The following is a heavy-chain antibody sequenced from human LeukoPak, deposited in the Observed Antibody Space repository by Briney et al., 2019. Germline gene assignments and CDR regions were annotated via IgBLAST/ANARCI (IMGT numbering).Heavy chain of an antibody. J-gene: IGHJ3*01. CDR3: GRERSSGCSDAFCF. CDR2: INPNTGGT. Sequence: ASVKVSSKTSEYIFTGYYILRVRRAPGQGLEWMGWINPNTGGTKFAQNFQGRVTMTSDTYVTTAYMELRSLRSDDTAVYYCGRERSSGCSDAFCFWGQVTMVTVSS. V-gene: IGHV1-2*02. CDR1: EYIFTGYY. D-gene: IGHD3-10*01.